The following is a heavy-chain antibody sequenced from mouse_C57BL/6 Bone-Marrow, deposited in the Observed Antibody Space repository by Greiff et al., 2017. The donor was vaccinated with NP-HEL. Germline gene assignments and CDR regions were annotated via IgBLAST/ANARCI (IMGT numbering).Heavy chain of an antibody. CDR3: ARDGY. Sequence: EVMLVESGGGLVKPGGSLKLSCAASGFTFSSYAMSWVRQTPEKRLGWVATISDGGSYTYYPDNVKGRFTISRDNAKNNLYLQMSHLKSEDTAMYYCARDGYWGQGTLVTVSA. CDR1: GFTFSSYA. V-gene: IGHV5-4*01. J-gene: IGHJ3*01. CDR2: ISDGGSYT.